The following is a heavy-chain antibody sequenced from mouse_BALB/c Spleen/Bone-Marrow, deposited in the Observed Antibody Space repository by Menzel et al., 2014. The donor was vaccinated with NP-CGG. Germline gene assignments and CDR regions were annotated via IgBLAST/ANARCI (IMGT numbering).Heavy chain of an antibody. V-gene: IGHV5-17*02. D-gene: IGHD1-1*01. CDR2: ISSGSSTI. Sequence: VQLKESGGGLVQPGGSRKLSCAASGSTFSSFGMHWVRQAPEKGLERVAYISSGSSTIYYADTVKGRFTISRDNPKNTLFLQMTSLRSEDTAMYYCARGNYGFSFYYAMDYWGQGTSVTVSS. CDR3: ARGNYGFSFYYAMDY. CDR1: GSTFSSFG. J-gene: IGHJ4*01.